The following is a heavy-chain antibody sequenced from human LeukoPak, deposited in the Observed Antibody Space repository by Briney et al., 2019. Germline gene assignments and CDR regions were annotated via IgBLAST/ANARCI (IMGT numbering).Heavy chain of an antibody. J-gene: IGHJ4*02. Sequence: SETLSLTCTVSGGLISISTCYWGWIRQPPGKGLEWIGSIYYSGTTHYNPSLKSRVTIAVDTSKNQFSLKLISVTAADTAVYYCARDGYYYDSSGYYRFDYWGQGTLVTVSS. CDR2: IYYSGTT. V-gene: IGHV4-39*07. D-gene: IGHD3-22*01. CDR1: GGLISISTCY. CDR3: ARDGYYYDSSGYYRFDY.